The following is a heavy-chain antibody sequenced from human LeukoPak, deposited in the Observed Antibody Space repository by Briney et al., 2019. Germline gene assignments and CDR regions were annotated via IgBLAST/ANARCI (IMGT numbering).Heavy chain of an antibody. CDR3: ATEGSSYGEDAFDI. CDR2: ISAYNGNT. V-gene: IGHV1-18*01. J-gene: IGHJ3*02. D-gene: IGHD5-18*01. Sequence: GASVKVSCNASGYTFTSYGISWVRQAPGQGLEWMGWISAYNGNTNYAQKLQGRVTMTTDTSTSTAYMELRSLRSDDTAVYYCATEGSSYGEDAFDIWGQGTMVTVSS. CDR1: GYTFTSYG.